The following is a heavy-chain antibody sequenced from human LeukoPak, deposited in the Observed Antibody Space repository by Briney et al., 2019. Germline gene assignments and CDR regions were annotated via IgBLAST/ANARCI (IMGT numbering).Heavy chain of an antibody. J-gene: IGHJ4*02. D-gene: IGHD1-26*01. V-gene: IGHV3-53*01. Sequence: GGSVRLSCAASGFTVSSNYMSWVRQAPGKGLEWVSVIYSGGSTYYADSVKGRFTISRDNAKNTLYLQMNSLRAEDTAVYYCARDRGEWELQPHWGQGTLVTVSS. CDR1: GFTVSSNY. CDR3: ARDRGEWELQPH. CDR2: IYSGGST.